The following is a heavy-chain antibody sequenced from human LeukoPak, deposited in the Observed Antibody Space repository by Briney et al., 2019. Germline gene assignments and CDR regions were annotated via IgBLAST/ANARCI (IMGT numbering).Heavy chain of an antibody. D-gene: IGHD1-1*01. CDR2: ISAYNGNT. V-gene: IGHV1-18*01. CDR1: GYTFTSYG. Sequence: ASVKVSCKASGYTFTSYGISWVRQAPGQGLEWMGWISAYNGNTNYVQKLQGRVTMTTDTSTSIAYMELRSLRSDDTAVYYCARVGGYNWNDGEVDAFDIWGQGTMVTVSS. J-gene: IGHJ3*02. CDR3: ARVGGYNWNDGEVDAFDI.